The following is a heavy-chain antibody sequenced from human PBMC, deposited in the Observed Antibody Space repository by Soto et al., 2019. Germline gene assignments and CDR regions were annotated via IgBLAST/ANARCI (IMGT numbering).Heavy chain of an antibody. J-gene: IGHJ5*02. D-gene: IGHD6-6*01. Sequence: SETLSLTCIVSGDSISSGDYYWSWIRQPPGKGLEWIGYIYYSGSTYYSPSLKSRVTISVDTSKNQFSLKLSSVTAADTAVYYCARERPDGARLDPWGQGTLVTVSS. V-gene: IGHV4-30-4*01. CDR3: ARERPDGARLDP. CDR1: GDSISSGDYY. CDR2: IYYSGST.